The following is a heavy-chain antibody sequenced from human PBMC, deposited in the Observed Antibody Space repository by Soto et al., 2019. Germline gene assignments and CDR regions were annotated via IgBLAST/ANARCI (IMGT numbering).Heavy chain of an antibody. J-gene: IGHJ6*02. CDR2: ISAENGNT. CDR3: ARDPYLNPHHDMSTADWTDGMDV. D-gene: IGHD3-9*01. CDR1: GYNFISYG. V-gene: IGHV1-18*01. Sequence: QVQLVQSGPEVKKPGASVKVSCKASGYNFISYGISWVRQAPGKGLEWMGWISAENGNTNYPENFQGRVTMTRDTSTTTAYLELRSLRFDDTAVYYCARDPYLNPHHDMSTADWTDGMDVWGQGTTVTVSS.